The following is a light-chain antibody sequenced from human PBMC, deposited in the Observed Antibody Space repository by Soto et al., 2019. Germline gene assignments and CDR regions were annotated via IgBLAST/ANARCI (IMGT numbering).Light chain of an antibody. J-gene: IGKJ1*01. CDR2: KAS. Sequence: IQMTQSPSTLSGSVGGRVTITCRASQTISSWLAWYQQKPGKAPNLLIYKASTLKSGVPSRFSGSGSGTEFTLTISSLQPDDFATYYCQHYNSYSEAFGQGTKV. V-gene: IGKV1-5*03. CDR3: QHYNSYSEA. CDR1: QTISSW.